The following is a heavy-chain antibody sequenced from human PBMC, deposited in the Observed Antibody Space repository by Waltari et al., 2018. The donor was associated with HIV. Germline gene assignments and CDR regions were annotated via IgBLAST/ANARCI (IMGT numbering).Heavy chain of an antibody. CDR2: VTPYNGDT. V-gene: IGHV1-45*02. Sequence: MELAQSGAEVKEPGSSVKLSCPASGTLFHYRSSPRVRPPPGQPLEWMGYVTPYNGDTDLAPKFRGRLTITREMSLTAMHMELSDLTSEDTATYYCVRSRLTGGANPAAKSDYYFDVWGPGTLVTVSS. CDR3: VRSRLTGGANPAAKSDYYFDV. J-gene: IGHJ2*01. CDR1: GTLFHYRS. D-gene: IGHD2-8*02.